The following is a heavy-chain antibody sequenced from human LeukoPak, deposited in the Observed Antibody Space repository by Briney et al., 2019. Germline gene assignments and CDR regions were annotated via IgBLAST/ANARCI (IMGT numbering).Heavy chain of an antibody. V-gene: IGHV3-21*01. Sequence: GGSLRLSCAASGFTFSSYSMNWVRQAPGKGLEWVSSISSSSSYIYYADSVKGRFTIFRDNAKNSLYLQMNSLRAEDTAVYYCARGGDIVVVPAAMWAWFDPWGQGTLVTVSS. D-gene: IGHD2-2*01. J-gene: IGHJ5*02. CDR2: ISSSSSYI. CDR1: GFTFSSYS. CDR3: ARGGDIVVVPAAMWAWFDP.